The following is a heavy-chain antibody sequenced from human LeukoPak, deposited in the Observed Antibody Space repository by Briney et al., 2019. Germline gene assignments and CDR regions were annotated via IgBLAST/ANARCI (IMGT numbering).Heavy chain of an antibody. Sequence: ASVKVSCKASGYTFTDYYMHWVRQAPGQGLEWMGWINPNSGGTNYAQRFQGRVTMTRDTSISTAYMELSRLRSDDTAVYYCARASYCSSTSCYWRDYYYGMDVWGQGTTVTVSS. D-gene: IGHD2-2*01. CDR1: GYTFTDYY. V-gene: IGHV1-2*02. CDR2: INPNSGGT. J-gene: IGHJ6*02. CDR3: ARASYCSSTSCYWRDYYYGMDV.